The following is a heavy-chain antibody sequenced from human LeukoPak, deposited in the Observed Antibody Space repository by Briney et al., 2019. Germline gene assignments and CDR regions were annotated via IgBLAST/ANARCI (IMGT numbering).Heavy chain of an antibody. CDR1: GFTFSNAW. J-gene: IGHJ4*02. V-gene: IGHV3-15*01. Sequence: GGSLRLSCAASGFTFSNAWMSWVRQAPGKGLEWVGRIKSKTDGGTTDYAAPVKGRFTISRDDSKNTLYLQMNSLKTEDTAVYYCTTGQWFGELTPPFDYWGQGTLVTVSS. CDR3: TTGQWFGELTPPFDY. CDR2: IKSKTDGGTT. D-gene: IGHD3-10*01.